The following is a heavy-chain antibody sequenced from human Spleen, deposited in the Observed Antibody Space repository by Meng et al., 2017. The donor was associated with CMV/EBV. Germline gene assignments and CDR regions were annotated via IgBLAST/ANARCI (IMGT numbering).Heavy chain of an antibody. V-gene: IGHV4-61*05. CDR3: AGGGLEYYFDY. D-gene: IGHD3-3*01. CDR1: SGSISSSSYY. J-gene: IGHJ4*02. CDR2: IYYSANI. Sequence: SETLSLTCTVSSGSISSSSYYWGWIRQPPGKGLEWIGYIYYSANIDTNPSLGSRVTMSRDTSKNQFSLKLDFVTVADTAVYYCAGGGLEYYFDYWGQGTLVTVSS.